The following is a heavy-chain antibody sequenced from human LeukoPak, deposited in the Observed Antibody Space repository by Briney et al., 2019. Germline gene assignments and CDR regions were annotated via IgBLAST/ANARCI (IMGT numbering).Heavy chain of an antibody. CDR3: ARELHVERDDY. CDR2: IWYDGSNK. D-gene: IGHD1-1*01. J-gene: IGHJ4*02. Sequence: PGGSLRLSCAASGFTFSSYGMHWVRQAPGKGLEWVAVIWYDGSNKYYADSVKGRFTISRDNSKNTLYLQMNSLRAEDTAVYYCARELHVERDDYWGQGTLVTVSS. V-gene: IGHV3-33*01. CDR1: GFTFSSYG.